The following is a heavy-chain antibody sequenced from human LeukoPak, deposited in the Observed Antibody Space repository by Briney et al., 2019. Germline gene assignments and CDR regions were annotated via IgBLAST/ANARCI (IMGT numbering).Heavy chain of an antibody. CDR2: ISGSGGST. Sequence: SCKASGGTFSSYAMSWVRQAPRKALEWVSAISGSGGSTYYADSVKGRFTISRDNSKNTLYLQMNSLRAEDTAVYYCAKESLYYYDSSGYYSYYFDYWGQGTLVTVSS. J-gene: IGHJ4*02. D-gene: IGHD3-22*01. CDR3: AKESLYYYDSSGYYSYYFDY. V-gene: IGHV3-23*01. CDR1: GGTFSSYA.